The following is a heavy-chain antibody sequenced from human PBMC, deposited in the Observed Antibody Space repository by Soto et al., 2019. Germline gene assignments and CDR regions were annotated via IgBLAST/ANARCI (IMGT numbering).Heavy chain of an antibody. J-gene: IGHJ4*02. D-gene: IGHD3-10*01. Sequence: SETLSLTCTVSGGSISSGDYYWSWIRQPPGKGLEWIGYIYYSGSTYYNPSLKSRVTISVDTSKNQFSLKLSSVTAADTAVYYCASAGGYGSGSYYNPTPFDYWGQGTLVTVSS. V-gene: IGHV4-30-4*01. CDR1: GGSISSGDYY. CDR2: IYYSGST. CDR3: ASAGGYGSGSYYNPTPFDY.